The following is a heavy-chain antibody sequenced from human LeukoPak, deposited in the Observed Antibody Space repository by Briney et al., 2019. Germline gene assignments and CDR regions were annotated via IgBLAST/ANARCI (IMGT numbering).Heavy chain of an antibody. CDR3: ARGLNWNYDLGWVAP. J-gene: IGHJ5*02. CDR2: ISGYNGNT. Sequence: ASLKVSCKASGYSFSSCSISWVRQAPGQGLEWMGWISGYNGNTNYAQKFQGRVTLTTDTSTSTAYMELRSLRSDDTAIYYCARGLNWNYDLGWVAPWGQGTLVAVSS. V-gene: IGHV1-18*01. CDR1: GYSFSSCS. D-gene: IGHD1-7*01.